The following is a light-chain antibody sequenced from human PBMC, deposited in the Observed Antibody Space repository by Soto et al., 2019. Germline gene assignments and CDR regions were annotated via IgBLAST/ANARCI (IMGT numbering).Light chain of an antibody. Sequence: DRKRAVSGKRVPLEGRRIFYNRNNRDVGGYNYVSWYQQHPGKAPKLMIYDVSNRPSGVSNRFSGSKSGNTASLTISGLQAEDEADFYCSSNTSSILHVFGTGSKFPVL. V-gene: IGLV2-14*03. CDR3: SSNTSSILHV. CDR1: NRDVGGYNY. J-gene: IGLJ1*01. CDR2: DVS.